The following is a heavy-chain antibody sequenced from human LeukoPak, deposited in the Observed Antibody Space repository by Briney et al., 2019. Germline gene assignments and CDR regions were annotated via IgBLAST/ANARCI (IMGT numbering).Heavy chain of an antibody. CDR2: IIPIFGTA. V-gene: IGHV1-69*06. CDR3: ARDWTTVTTCSGY. CDR1: GGTFSSYA. D-gene: IGHD4-17*01. J-gene: IGHJ4*02. Sequence: GASVKVSCKASGGTFSSYAISWVRQAPGQGLEWMGGIIPIFGTANYAQKFQGRVTITADKSTSTAYMELSSLRSEDTAVYYCARDWTTVTTCSGYWGQGTLVTVSS.